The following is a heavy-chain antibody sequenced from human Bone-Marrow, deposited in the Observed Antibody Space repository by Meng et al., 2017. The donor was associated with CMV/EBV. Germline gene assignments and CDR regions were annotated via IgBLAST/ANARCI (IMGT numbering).Heavy chain of an antibody. V-gene: IGHV1-46*01. CDR1: GYTFTSYY. CDR3: AKDESGVVPAAIMDLDY. Sequence: ASVKVSCKASGYTFTSYYMHWVRQAPGQGLEWMGIINPSGGSTSYAQKFQGRVTMTRDTSTSTVYMELSSLRSEDTAVYYCAKDESGVVPAAIMDLDYWGQGTLVTVSS. D-gene: IGHD2-2*01. CDR2: INPSGGST. J-gene: IGHJ4*02.